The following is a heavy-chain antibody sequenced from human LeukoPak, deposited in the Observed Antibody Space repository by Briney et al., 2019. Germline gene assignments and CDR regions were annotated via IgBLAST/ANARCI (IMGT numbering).Heavy chain of an antibody. CDR2: IYYSGST. D-gene: IGHD5-12*01. Sequence: SETLSLTCTVSGGSISSSSYYWGWIRQPPGKGLEWIGSIYYSGSTYYNPSLKSRVTISVDTSKNQFSLKLSSVTAADTAVYYCARDVDIVVPTESPDYYYGMDVWGQGTTVTVSS. CDR1: GGSISSSSYY. V-gene: IGHV4-39*07. J-gene: IGHJ6*02. CDR3: ARDVDIVVPTESPDYYYGMDV.